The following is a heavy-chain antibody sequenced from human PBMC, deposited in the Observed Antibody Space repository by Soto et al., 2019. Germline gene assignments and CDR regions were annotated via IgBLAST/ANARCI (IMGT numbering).Heavy chain of an antibody. D-gene: IGHD6-13*01. CDR1: GGSISSGDYY. Sequence: QVQLQESGPGLVKPSQTLSLTCTVSGGSISSGDYYWSWIRQPPGKGLEWIGSIYYSGSTYYNPPRKRRVTIPGDTSKNQFSLKLNSVTAADTAVYYCASRHSSPYFDYWGQGTLVTVSS. V-gene: IGHV4-30-4*01. J-gene: IGHJ4*02. CDR3: ASRHSSPYFDY. CDR2: IYYSGST.